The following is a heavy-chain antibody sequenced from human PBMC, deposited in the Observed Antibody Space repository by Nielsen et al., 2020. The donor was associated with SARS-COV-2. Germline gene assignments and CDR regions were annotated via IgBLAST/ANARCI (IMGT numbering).Heavy chain of an antibody. D-gene: IGHD3-3*01. CDR2: IYSGGST. J-gene: IGHJ6*02. CDR1: GFTVSSNY. V-gene: IGHV3-53*01. Sequence: GSLRLSCAASGFTVSSNYMSWVRQAPGKGLEWVSVIYSGGSTYYADSVKGRFTISRDNSKNTLYLQMNSLRAEDTAVYYCAREYTTIFGVVGGGMDVWGQGTTVTVSS. CDR3: AREYTTIFGVVGGGMDV.